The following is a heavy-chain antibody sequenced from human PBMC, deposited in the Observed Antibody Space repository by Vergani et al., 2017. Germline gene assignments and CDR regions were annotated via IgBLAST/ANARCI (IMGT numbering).Heavy chain of an antibody. CDR3: ARRVAYPYYFDY. D-gene: IGHD2-2*01. CDR1: GGSFSGYY. J-gene: IGHJ4*02. Sequence: QVQLQQWGAGLLKPSETLSLTCAVYGGSFSGYYWSWIRQPPGKGLEWIGEINHSGSTNYNPSLKSRVTLSVDTSKNQFSLKLSSVTAADTAVYYCARRVAYPYYFDYWGQGTLVTVSS. CDR2: INHSGST. V-gene: IGHV4-34*01.